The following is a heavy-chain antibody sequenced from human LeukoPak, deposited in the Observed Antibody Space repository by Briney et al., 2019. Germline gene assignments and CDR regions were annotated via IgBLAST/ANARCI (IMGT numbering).Heavy chain of an antibody. CDR2: ISAYNGNT. V-gene: IGHV1-18*01. CDR1: GYTFTSYG. J-gene: IGHJ4*02. D-gene: IGHD6-19*01. Sequence: ASVKVSCKAPGYTFTSYGISWVRQAPGQGLEWMGWISAYNGNTNYAQKLQGRVTMTTDTSTSTAYMELRSLRSDDTAVYYCARGRSNLSGWYGPGYFDYWGQGTLVTVSS. CDR3: ARGRSNLSGWYGPGYFDY.